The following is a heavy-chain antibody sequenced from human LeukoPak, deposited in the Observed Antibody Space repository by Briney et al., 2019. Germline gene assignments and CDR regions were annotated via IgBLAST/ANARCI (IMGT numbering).Heavy chain of an antibody. CDR3: ARAISVGYFDY. J-gene: IGHJ4*02. CDR2: ISSSGSHM. D-gene: IGHD4-23*01. CDR1: GFTFSSYS. V-gene: IGHV3-21*01. Sequence: GGSLRLSCAASGFTFSSYSMNWVRQAPGKGLEWVSSISSSGSHMYYADSVKGRFTISRDNAKNSLYLQMNSLRAEDTAVYYCARAISVGYFDYWGQGTLVTVSS.